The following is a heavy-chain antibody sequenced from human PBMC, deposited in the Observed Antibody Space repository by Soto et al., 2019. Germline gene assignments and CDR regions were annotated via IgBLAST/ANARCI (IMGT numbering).Heavy chain of an antibody. CDR2: MYYSGST. CDR3: ARHRSRSSWYGINY. CDR1: GGSISSSNYH. D-gene: IGHD6-13*01. J-gene: IGHJ4*02. V-gene: IGHV4-39*01. Sequence: SETLSLTCTVAGGSISSSNYHWGWIRKPPGKGLEWIGSMYYSGSTYYNPSLKSRVTISVDTSKNQFSLKLSSVTAADTAVYYCARHRSRSSWYGINYWGQGTLVTVSS.